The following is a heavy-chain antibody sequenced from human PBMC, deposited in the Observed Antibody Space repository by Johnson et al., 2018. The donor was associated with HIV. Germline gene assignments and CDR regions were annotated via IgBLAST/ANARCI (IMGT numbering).Heavy chain of an antibody. V-gene: IGHV3-30*18. Sequence: QVQLVESGGGLVQPGGSLRLSCAASGFTFSSYWMSWVRQAPGKGLEWVTFISYDGNNKYYADSVRGRFTISRDNSKNTLDLQMNSLRAEDTAVYYWAKDRAEVVVVHDAVDMWGQGTMVTVSS. D-gene: IGHD3-22*01. J-gene: IGHJ3*02. CDR2: ISYDGNNK. CDR1: GFTFSSYW. CDR3: AKDRAEVVVVHDAVDM.